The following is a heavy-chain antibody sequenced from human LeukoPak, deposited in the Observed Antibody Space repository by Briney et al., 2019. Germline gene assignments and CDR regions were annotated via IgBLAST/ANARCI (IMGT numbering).Heavy chain of an antibody. J-gene: IGHJ5*01. D-gene: IGHD1-1*01. V-gene: IGHV4-59*01. Sequence: SETLSLTCSVSGGSISTYYWSWIRQPPGKGLEWIGYIHYSGNTNYNPSLKSRVTISVDTSKNQFSLKVSSVTAADTAVYYCAREGTAGTNLNCFDSWGQGTLVTVSS. CDR1: GGSISTYY. CDR2: IHYSGNT. CDR3: AREGTAGTNLNCFDS.